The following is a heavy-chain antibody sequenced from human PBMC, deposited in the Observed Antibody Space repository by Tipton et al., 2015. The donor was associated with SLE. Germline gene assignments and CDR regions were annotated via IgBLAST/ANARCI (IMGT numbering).Heavy chain of an antibody. J-gene: IGHJ4*02. D-gene: IGHD3-10*01. CDR1: GGSISSYY. CDR2: IYTSGST. CDR3: ARRGRGSPDY. Sequence: LRLSCTVSGGSISSYYWSWIRQPPGKGLEWIGYIYTSGSTNYNPSLKSRVTISVDTSKNQFSLKLSSVTAADTAVYYCARRGRGSPDYWGQGTLVTVSS. V-gene: IGHV4-4*08.